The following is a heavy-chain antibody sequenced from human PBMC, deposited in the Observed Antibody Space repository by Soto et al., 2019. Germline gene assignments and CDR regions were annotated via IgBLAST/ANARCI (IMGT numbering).Heavy chain of an antibody. V-gene: IGHV3-7*01. CDR3: ARARAGQYSSPVNDYYMDV. Sequence: GGSLRLSCAASGFTFSSYWMSWVRQAPGKGLEWVANIKQDGSEKYYVDSVKGRFTISRDNAKNSLYLQMNSLRAEDTAVYYCARARAGQYSSPVNDYYMDVWGKGTTVTVSS. CDR2: IKQDGSEK. CDR1: GFTFSSYW. J-gene: IGHJ6*03. D-gene: IGHD6-6*01.